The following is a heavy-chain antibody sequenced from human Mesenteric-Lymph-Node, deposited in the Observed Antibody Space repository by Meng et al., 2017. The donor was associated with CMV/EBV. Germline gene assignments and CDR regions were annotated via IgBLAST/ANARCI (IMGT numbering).Heavy chain of an antibody. V-gene: IGHV3-66*01. Sequence: VHLVVSGGGFVQPWGSLRLSCAASGFNARDKYMSWVRQAPGKGLEWVCIIYRGDNTYYIDSVKDRFTVSRDNSKNTMYPQMNSLRVEDTAVYYCTGDSVSNPNLDYWGQGTLVTVSS. CDR3: TGDSVSNPNLDY. CDR2: IYRGDNT. D-gene: IGHD3-10*01. J-gene: IGHJ4*02. CDR1: GFNARDKY.